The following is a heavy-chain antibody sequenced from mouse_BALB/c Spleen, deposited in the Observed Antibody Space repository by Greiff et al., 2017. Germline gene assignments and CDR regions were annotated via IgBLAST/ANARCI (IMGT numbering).Heavy chain of an antibody. J-gene: IGHJ2*01. CDR2: INPSTGYT. V-gene: IGHV1-7*01. D-gene: IGHD3-1*01. CDR3: AQLGRLQDY. CDR1: GYTFTSYW. Sequence: VQLQQSGAELAKPGASVKMSCKASGYTFTSYWMHWVKQGPGQGLEWIGYINPSTGYTEYNQKFKDKATLTADKSSSTAYMQLSSLTSEDSAVYYCAQLGRLQDYWGQGTTLTVSS.